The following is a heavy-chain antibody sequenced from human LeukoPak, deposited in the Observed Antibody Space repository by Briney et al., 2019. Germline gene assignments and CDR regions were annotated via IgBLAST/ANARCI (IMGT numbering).Heavy chain of an antibody. CDR2: IWYDGSNK. V-gene: IGHV3-33*06. CDR1: GFTFSNYA. J-gene: IGHJ4*02. D-gene: IGHD6-19*01. Sequence: GGSLRLSCAASGFTFSNYAMSWVRQAPGKGLEWVAIIWYDGSNKYYADSVKGRFTISRDNSKNTLDLQMNSLRAEDTAVYYCAKDAVAGTSFDYWGQGTLVTVSS. CDR3: AKDAVAGTSFDY.